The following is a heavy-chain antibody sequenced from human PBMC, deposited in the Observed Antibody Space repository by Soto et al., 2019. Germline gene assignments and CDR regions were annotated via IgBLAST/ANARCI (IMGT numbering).Heavy chain of an antibody. CDR1: GFTFSSYA. V-gene: IGHV3-64D*08. CDR3: VKDDDYCGGDCSPRGGYYYGMDV. D-gene: IGHD2-21*02. Sequence: GGSLRLSCSASGFTFSSYAMHWVRQAPGKGLEYVSAISSNGGSTYYADSVKGRFTISRDNSKNTLYLQMSSLGAEDTAVYYCVKDDDYCGGDCSPRGGYYYGMDVWGQGTTVTVSS. CDR2: ISSNGGST. J-gene: IGHJ6*02.